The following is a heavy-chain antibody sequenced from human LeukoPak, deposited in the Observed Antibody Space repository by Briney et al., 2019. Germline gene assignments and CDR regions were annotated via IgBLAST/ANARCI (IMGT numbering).Heavy chain of an antibody. CDR2: IYYSGST. CDR1: GGSINSYY. D-gene: IGHD6-19*01. J-gene: IGHJ4*02. CDR3: ARARVAVAGLTFDY. V-gene: IGHV4-59*01. Sequence: SETLSLTCSVSGGSINSYYWSWIRQPPGKGLEWIGYIYYSGSTNYNPSLKSRVTISVDTSKNQFSLKLSSVTAADTAVYYCARARVAVAGLTFDYWGQGTLVTVSS.